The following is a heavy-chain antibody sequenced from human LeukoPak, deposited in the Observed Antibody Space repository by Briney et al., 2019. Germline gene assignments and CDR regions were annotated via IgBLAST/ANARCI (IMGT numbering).Heavy chain of an antibody. Sequence: GGSLRLSCAASGFTASTYYMNWVRQAPGKGLEWVSIIYSGGTTYYADSVKGRFTISRDTSKNTLSLQMNSLIAEDTAVYFCARVGDHFHWNLDLWGRGTLVTVSS. D-gene: IGHD3-3*02. CDR2: IYSGGTT. CDR3: ARVGDHFHWNLDL. CDR1: GFTASTYY. V-gene: IGHV3-53*01. J-gene: IGHJ2*01.